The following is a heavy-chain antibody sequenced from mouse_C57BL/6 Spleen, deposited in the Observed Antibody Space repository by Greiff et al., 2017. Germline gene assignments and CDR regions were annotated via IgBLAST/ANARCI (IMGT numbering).Heavy chain of an antibody. Sequence: QVQLKQSGAELVKPGASVKISCKASGYAFSSYWMYWVKQRPGKGLEWIGQIYPGDGDTNYNGKFKGKATLTADKSSSTAYMQLSSLTSEDSAVYFCASSIPSFDYWGQGTTLTVSA. CDR1: GYAFSSYW. CDR3: ASSIPSFDY. V-gene: IGHV1-80*01. CDR2: IYPGDGDT. J-gene: IGHJ2*01.